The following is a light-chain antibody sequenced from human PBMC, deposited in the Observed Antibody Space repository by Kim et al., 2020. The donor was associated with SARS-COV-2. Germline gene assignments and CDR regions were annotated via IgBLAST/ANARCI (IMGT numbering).Light chain of an antibody. CDR1: QSIRDW. CDR3: QQYMNYPYT. J-gene: IGKJ2*01. Sequence: DIQMTQSPSTLSASVGDGITITCRASQSIRDWLAWYQQKPGKAPKLLIYKASNLESGVPSRFSGSGSGTEFTLTINSLQPDDFATYYCQQYMNYPYTFGQGTKLEIK. V-gene: IGKV1-5*03. CDR2: KAS.